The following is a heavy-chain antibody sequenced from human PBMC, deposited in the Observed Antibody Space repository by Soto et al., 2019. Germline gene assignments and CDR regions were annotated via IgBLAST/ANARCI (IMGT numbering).Heavy chain of an antibody. Sequence: GGSLRLSCAASGFTFSDYFMSWIRQAPGTGLEWISYISGSSTDTNYADSVKGRFTVSRDNAKNSLYLQMNSLRAEDTAVYYCVKDARLAEYWGQGTQVTVSS. V-gene: IGHV3-11*06. J-gene: IGHJ4*02. CDR2: ISGSSTDT. D-gene: IGHD6-19*01. CDR1: GFTFSDYF. CDR3: VKDARLAEY.